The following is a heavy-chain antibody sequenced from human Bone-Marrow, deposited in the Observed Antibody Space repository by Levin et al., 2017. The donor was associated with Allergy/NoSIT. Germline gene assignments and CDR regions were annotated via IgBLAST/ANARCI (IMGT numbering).Heavy chain of an antibody. Sequence: PRASVKVSCKASGYIFTDYYMHWVRQAPGQGLEWMGIIDVRDDSTTYAQKFQGKVTMTSDTSTSTLYMELSGLTSDDTAVYYCARGPNLNGFYFDSWGQGTLVTVSS. J-gene: IGHJ4*02. CDR2: IDVRDDST. V-gene: IGHV1-46*01. CDR1: GYIFTDYY. D-gene: IGHD1-1*01. CDR3: ARGPNLNGFYFDS.